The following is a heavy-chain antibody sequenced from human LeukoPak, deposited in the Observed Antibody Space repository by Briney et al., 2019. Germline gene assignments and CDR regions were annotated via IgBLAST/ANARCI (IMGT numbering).Heavy chain of an antibody. CDR3: ANDGSGSFTFDY. J-gene: IGHJ4*02. CDR1: GFTFGSYG. V-gene: IGHV3-23*01. CDR2: ISGGAIST. D-gene: IGHD1-26*01. Sequence: GGSLRLSCAASGFTFGSYGMSWVRQAPGKGLEWVSGISGGAISTYYADSVKGRFTISRDNSKNTLYLQMNSLRAEDTAVYYCANDGSGSFTFDYWGQGTLVTVSS.